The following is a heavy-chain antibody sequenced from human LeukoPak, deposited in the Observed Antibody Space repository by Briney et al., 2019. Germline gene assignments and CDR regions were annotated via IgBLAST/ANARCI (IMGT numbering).Heavy chain of an antibody. CDR1: GYTFTSYD. CDR3: ARSSSGYYFSDY. V-gene: IGHV1-8*01. D-gene: IGHD3-22*01. CDR2: MNPNSGNT. J-gene: IGHJ4*02. Sequence: GASVKVSCKASGYTFTSYDINWVRQATGQGLEWMGWMNPNSGNTGYAQKLQGRVTMTTDTSTSTAYMELRSLRSDDTAVYYCARSSSGYYFSDYWGQGTLVTVSS.